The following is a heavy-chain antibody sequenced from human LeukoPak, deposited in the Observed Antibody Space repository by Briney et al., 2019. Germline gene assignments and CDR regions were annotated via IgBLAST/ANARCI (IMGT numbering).Heavy chain of an antibody. J-gene: IGHJ1*01. V-gene: IGHV3-9*01. D-gene: IGHD3-16*01. CDR2: ISWNSGSI. Sequence: GGSLRLSCAASGFTFDDYAMHWVRQAPGKGLEWVSGISWNSGSIGYADSVKGRFTISRDNAKNSLYLQMNSLRAEDTALYYCAKSYYVGYFQHWGQGTLVTVSS. CDR1: GFTFDDYA. CDR3: AKSYYVGYFQH.